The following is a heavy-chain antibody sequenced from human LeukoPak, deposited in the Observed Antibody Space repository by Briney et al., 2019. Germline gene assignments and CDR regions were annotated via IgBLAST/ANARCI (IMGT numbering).Heavy chain of an antibody. J-gene: IGHJ4*02. D-gene: IGHD3-3*01. CDR3: AKDNDFWSGYSPLDY. CDR1: GFTFSSYA. CDR2: ISGSGGST. V-gene: IGHV3-23*01. Sequence: GGSLRLSCAASGFTFSSYAMSWVRQAPGKGLEWVSAISGSGGSTYYAGSVKGRFTISRDNSKNTLYLQMNSLRAEDTAVYYCAKDNDFWSGYSPLDYWGQGTLVTVSS.